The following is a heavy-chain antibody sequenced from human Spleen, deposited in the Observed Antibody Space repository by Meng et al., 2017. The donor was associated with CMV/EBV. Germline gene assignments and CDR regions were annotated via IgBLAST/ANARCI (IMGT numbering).Heavy chain of an antibody. CDR2: IYYSGST. CDR3: ARGRGSTIFGVVIISWFDP. V-gene: IGHV4-39*07. CDR1: SSYF. J-gene: IGHJ5*02. D-gene: IGHD3-3*01. Sequence: SSYFWGWSRQPPGKGLEWIGSIYYSGSTYYNPSLKSRVTISVDTSKNQFSLKLSSVTAADTAVYYCARGRGSTIFGVVIISWFDPWGQGTLVTVSS.